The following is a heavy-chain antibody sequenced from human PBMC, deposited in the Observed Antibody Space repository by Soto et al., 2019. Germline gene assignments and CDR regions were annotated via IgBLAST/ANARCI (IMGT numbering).Heavy chain of an antibody. D-gene: IGHD6-13*01. CDR2: IDPSDSYT. Sequence: EVQLVQSGAEVKKPGESLRISCKGSGYSFTSYWISWVRQMPGKGLEWRGRIDPSDSYTHYSPSFQGHVTISADKSIRTAYLKWSSLKASDTAMYYCARLQAAAGDNDLAFGCWGQGTLVTVSS. J-gene: IGHJ4*02. CDR1: GYSFTSYW. CDR3: ARLQAAAGDNDLAFGC. V-gene: IGHV5-10-1*01.